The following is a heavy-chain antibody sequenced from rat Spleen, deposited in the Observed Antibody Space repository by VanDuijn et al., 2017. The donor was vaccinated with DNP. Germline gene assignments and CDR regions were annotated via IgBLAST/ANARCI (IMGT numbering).Heavy chain of an antibody. CDR1: GFTFNKYG. CDR3: ARGVYYYSATYWYFDF. J-gene: IGHJ1*01. Sequence: EVQLVESGGGLVQPGRSLKLSCAASGFTFNKYGMAWVRQAPKKGLEWVATIINDGKRTYYRDSVKGRFTISRDNAKSILYLQMNSLRSEATATYYCARGVYYYSATYWYFDFWGPGTMVTVSS. D-gene: IGHD1-1*01. V-gene: IGHV5S10*01. CDR2: IINDGKRT.